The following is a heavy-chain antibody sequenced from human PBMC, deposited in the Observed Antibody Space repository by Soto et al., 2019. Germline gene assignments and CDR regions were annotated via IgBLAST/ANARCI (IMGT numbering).Heavy chain of an antibody. CDR3: ARDGSRQQRGWFDP. J-gene: IGHJ5*02. Sequence: LALTCTVSGGSISSYYWSLIRQPPGKGLEWIGYIYYSGSTNYNPSLKSRVTISVDTSKNQFSLKLSSVTAADTAVYYCARDGSRQQRGWFDPWGQGTLVTVSS. CDR1: GGSISSYY. D-gene: IGHD6-13*01. CDR2: IYYSGST. V-gene: IGHV4-59*01.